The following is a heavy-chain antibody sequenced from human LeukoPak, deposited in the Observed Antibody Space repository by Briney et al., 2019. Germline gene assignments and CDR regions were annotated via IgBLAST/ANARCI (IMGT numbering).Heavy chain of an antibody. CDR1: GFTFSTYG. V-gene: IGHV3-7*01. D-gene: IGHD3-10*01. CDR2: IKQDGSEK. Sequence: PGGSLRLSCAASGFTFSTYGMSWVRQAPGKGLEWVADIKQDGSEKYYVDSVKGRFTISRDNAKYSLYLQMNSLRAEDTAVYYCARDKSKSMGRGVIIKDHSYYYMDVWGKGTTVTISS. J-gene: IGHJ6*03. CDR3: ARDKSKSMGRGVIIKDHSYYYMDV.